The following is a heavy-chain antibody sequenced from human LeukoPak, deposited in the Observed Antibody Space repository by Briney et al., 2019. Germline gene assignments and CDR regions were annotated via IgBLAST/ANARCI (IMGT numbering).Heavy chain of an antibody. D-gene: IGHD5-24*01. Sequence: ASVKVSCKASGGTFSSYAISWVRQAPGQGLEWMGGIIPIFGTANYAQKFQGRVTITTDESTSTAYMELSSLRSEDTAVYYCARGEMATNDYYYTDVWGKGTTVTVSS. J-gene: IGHJ6*03. CDR3: ARGEMATNDYYYTDV. V-gene: IGHV1-69*05. CDR1: GGTFSSYA. CDR2: IIPIFGTA.